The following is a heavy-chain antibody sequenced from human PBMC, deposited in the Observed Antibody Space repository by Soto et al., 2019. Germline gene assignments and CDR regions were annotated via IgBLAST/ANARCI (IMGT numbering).Heavy chain of an antibody. V-gene: IGHV5-51*01. CDR1: GYTFTTYW. CDR2: IYPDDSDT. D-gene: IGHD3-10*01. CDR3: ARVKDHLLMWFDP. Sequence: PGESLKIACKGSGYTFTTYWIGWVRQMPRKGLEWMGIIYPDDSDTRYNLSFQGQVTISADKSIITAYLQWNSLTASDTGMYYCARVKDHLLMWFDPWGQGTLVTVSS. J-gene: IGHJ5*02.